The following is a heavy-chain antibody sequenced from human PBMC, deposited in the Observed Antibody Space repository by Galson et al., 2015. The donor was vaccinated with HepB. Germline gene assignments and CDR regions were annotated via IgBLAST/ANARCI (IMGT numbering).Heavy chain of an antibody. J-gene: IGHJ4*02. Sequence: SLRLSCAASGFTFSSYAMNWVRQAPGKGLEWVAVISYDGSNKYYADSVKGRFTISRDNSKNTLYLQMNSLRAEDTAVYYCSRSSLQGQTALYYFDYWGQGTLVTVSS. CDR2: ISYDGSNK. V-gene: IGHV3-30*04. CDR1: GFTFSSYA. CDR3: SRSSLQGQTALYYFDY.